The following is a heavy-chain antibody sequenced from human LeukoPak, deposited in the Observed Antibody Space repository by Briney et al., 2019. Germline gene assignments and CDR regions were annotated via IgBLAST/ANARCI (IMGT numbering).Heavy chain of an antibody. CDR1: GYSFTNYW. J-gene: IGHJ3*02. D-gene: IGHD1-26*01. Sequence: ESLKISCKGSGYSFTNYWIGWVRQMPGKGLEWMAIIYPGDSDTRYDPSFKGQVTISADKSINTAYLQWSSLKAPDTAMYYCARLSGSYYSAFDIWGQGTMVTVSS. CDR2: IYPGDSDT. V-gene: IGHV5-51*01. CDR3: ARLSGSYYSAFDI.